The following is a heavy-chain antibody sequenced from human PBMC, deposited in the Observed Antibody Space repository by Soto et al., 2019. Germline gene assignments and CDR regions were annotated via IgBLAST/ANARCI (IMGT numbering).Heavy chain of an antibody. D-gene: IGHD3-22*01. Sequence: GGSLRLSCAASGFTFSSYEMNWVRQAPGKGLEWVSYISSSGSTIYYADSVKGRFTISRDNAKNSLYLQMNSLRAEDTAVYYCARSPSGYYDSSGYHSGYFDYWGQGTLVTVSS. J-gene: IGHJ4*02. CDR3: ARSPSGYYDSSGYHSGYFDY. CDR2: ISSSGSTI. CDR1: GFTFSSYE. V-gene: IGHV3-48*03.